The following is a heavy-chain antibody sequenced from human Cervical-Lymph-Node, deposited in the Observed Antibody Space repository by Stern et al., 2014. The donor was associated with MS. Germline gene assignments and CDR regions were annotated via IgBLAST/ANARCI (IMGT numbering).Heavy chain of an antibody. CDR3: ARAGGNTAEYFQH. D-gene: IGHD4-23*01. J-gene: IGHJ1*01. CDR2: IGYDGSNR. V-gene: IGHV3-33*01. CDR1: GFTFSSSG. Sequence: QVQLVESGGGVVQPGRSLRLSCAASGFTFSSSGMHWVRQAPGKGLEWLAIIGYDGSNRYYADSVKGRFTISRDNSKNTLYLQMNSLRAEDTAVYYCARAGGNTAEYFQHWGQGTLVTVSS.